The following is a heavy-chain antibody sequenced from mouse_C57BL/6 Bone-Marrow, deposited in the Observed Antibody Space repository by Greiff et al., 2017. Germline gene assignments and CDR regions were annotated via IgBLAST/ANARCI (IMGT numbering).Heavy chain of an antibody. J-gene: IGHJ4*01. CDR3: TIYDGYYKAMDY. CDR2: IDPANGDT. V-gene: IGHV14-4*01. Sequence: VQLQQSGAELVRPGASVKLSCTASGFTITDDYMHWVKQRPEQGLEWIGWIDPANGDTEYASKFQGKATITADTSSNTAYLPLSSLTSEDTAVYSCTIYDGYYKAMDYWGQGTSVTVSS. CDR1: GFTITDDY. D-gene: IGHD2-3*01.